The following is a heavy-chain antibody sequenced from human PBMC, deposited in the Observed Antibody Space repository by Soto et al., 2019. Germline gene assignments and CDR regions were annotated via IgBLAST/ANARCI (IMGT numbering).Heavy chain of an antibody. V-gene: IGHV4-4*09. D-gene: IGHD3-16*01. CDR1: GDSVRNQY. CDR3: ARTLDYGHMDV. CDR2: IYRSGST. J-gene: IGHJ6*03. Sequence: QVQMQESGPGLVKPSETLSLTCTVSGDSVRNQYWSWIRRPPGRGLEWIGYIYRSGSTKYNPSLKSRRTSSVDTSKNQFSLKLSSVTAADTAVYYCARTLDYGHMDVWGKGTTVTVSS.